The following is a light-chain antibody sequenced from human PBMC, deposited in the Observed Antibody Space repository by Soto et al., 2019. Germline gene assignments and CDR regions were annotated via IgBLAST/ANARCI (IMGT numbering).Light chain of an antibody. CDR3: QSYDSSRSGGV. CDR1: SSNIGAGYD. Sequence: QSVLTQPPSVSGAPGQRVTISCTGSSSNIGAGYDVHWYQQLPGTAPKLLIYGNSNRHSGVPDRFSGSKSGTSASLAITGLQAEDEADDYCQSYDSSRSGGVFGGGTKLTVL. V-gene: IGLV1-40*01. J-gene: IGLJ2*01. CDR2: GNS.